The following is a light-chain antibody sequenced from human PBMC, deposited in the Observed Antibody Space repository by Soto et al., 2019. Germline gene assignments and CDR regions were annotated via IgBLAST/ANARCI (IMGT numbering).Light chain of an antibody. J-gene: IGLJ1*01. CDR3: SSYTSNSTLYV. V-gene: IGLV2-14*01. CDR1: NSDVGGYNY. CDR2: EVS. Sequence: SSLTHPASVSASPGQSITIYCTGTNSDVGGYNYVCWYQQHPGKAPELMICEVSHRPSGGSNHFSGSKSDNTPSLTLSRLQPEDEAEYYSSSYTSNSTLYVCXSGTKGT.